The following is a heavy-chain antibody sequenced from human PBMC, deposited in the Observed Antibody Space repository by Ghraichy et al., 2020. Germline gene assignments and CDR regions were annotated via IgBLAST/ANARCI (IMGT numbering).Heavy chain of an antibody. CDR1: GFTVSSNY. J-gene: IGHJ6*02. Sequence: GGSLRLSCAASGFTVSSNYMSWVRQAPGKGLEWVSVIYSGGSTYYADSVKGRFTISRDNSKNTLYLQMNSLRAEDTAVYYCARVNDYGDYGMDVWGQGTTVTVSS. V-gene: IGHV3-66*02. D-gene: IGHD4-17*01. CDR3: ARVNDYGDYGMDV. CDR2: IYSGGST.